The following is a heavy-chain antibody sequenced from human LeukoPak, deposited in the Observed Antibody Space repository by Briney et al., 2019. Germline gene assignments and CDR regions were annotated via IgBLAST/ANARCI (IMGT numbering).Heavy chain of an antibody. CDR2: INPDSGFT. D-gene: IGHD3-16*01. V-gene: IGHV1-2*02. J-gene: IGHJ4*02. CDR3: APTAEAYTSWWKV. CDR1: GYEFTDDY. Sequence: ASVKVSCKASGYEFTDDYMHWVRQAPGQGLEFMGWINPDSGFTNYAQKFKGRATMTRDTSISTAYLEVRSLTSDDTAVYYCAPTAEAYTSWWKVWGQGTLVTVSS.